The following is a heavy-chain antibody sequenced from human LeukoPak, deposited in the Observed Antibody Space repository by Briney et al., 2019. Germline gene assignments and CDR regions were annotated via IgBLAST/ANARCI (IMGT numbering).Heavy chain of an antibody. CDR3: ARDGPYGGNDY. D-gene: IGHD4-23*01. Sequence: GGSLRLSCAASGFTFDDYGMTWVRQAPGKGLEWVSGINWNGGSTGYAGSVKGRFTISRDNAKKSLYLQMNSLRAEDTAVYYCARDGPYGGNDYWGQGTLVTVSS. V-gene: IGHV3-20*04. CDR1: GFTFDDYG. J-gene: IGHJ4*02. CDR2: INWNGGST.